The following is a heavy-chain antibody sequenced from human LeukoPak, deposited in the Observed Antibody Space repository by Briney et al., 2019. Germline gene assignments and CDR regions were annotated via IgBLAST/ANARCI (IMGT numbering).Heavy chain of an antibody. Sequence: PGGSLRLSCAASGFTVSSNYMSWVRQAPGKGLEWVSVIYSGGSTYYADSVKGRFTISRDNSKNTLYLQMNSLRAEDTAVYYCARVFGWNSGYEPYYFDYWGQGTLVTVSS. J-gene: IGHJ4*02. CDR1: GFTVSSNY. V-gene: IGHV3-53*01. CDR2: IYSGGST. D-gene: IGHD5-12*01. CDR3: ARVFGWNSGYEPYYFDY.